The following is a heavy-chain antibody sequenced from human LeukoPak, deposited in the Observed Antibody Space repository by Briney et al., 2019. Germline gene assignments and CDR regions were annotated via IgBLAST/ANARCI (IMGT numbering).Heavy chain of an antibody. CDR2: TNPSGGST. J-gene: IGHJ4*02. V-gene: IGHV1-46*01. Sequence: ASVKVSCKAFGYTFISYCMNWVRQAPGQGLEWMGITNPSGGSTSYAQKFQGRVTMTRDTSTSTVYMELSSLRSEDTAVYYCARGRFSTVVSPLWDWGQGTLVTVSS. D-gene: IGHD4-23*01. CDR3: ARGRFSTVVSPLWD. CDR1: GYTFISYC.